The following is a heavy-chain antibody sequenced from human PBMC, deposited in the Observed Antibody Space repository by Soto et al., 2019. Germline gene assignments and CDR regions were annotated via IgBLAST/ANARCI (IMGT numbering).Heavy chain of an antibody. CDR2: ISGSGGST. D-gene: IGHD3-3*01. Sequence: GGSLRLSCAASGFTFSSYAMSWVRQAPGKGLEWVSAISGSGGSTYYADSVKGRFTISRDNSKNTLYLQMNSLRAEDTAVYYCAKALSSAYDFWSGYSGPFDYWGQGTLVTVSS. J-gene: IGHJ4*02. CDR1: GFTFSSYA. V-gene: IGHV3-23*01. CDR3: AKALSSAYDFWSGYSGPFDY.